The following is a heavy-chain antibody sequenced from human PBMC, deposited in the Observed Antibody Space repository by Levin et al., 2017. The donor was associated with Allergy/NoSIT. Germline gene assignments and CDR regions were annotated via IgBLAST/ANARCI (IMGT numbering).Heavy chain of an antibody. J-gene: IGHJ4*02. CDR2: ITTKTYGEAT. CDR3: ARMWANSIGFYFDY. V-gene: IGHV3-49*04. D-gene: IGHD5-18*01. Sequence: PGGSLRLSCTTSGFTFDDYAVSWVRQAPGKGLEWVGFITTKTYGEATHYAASVKGRFSFSRDDSKSIAYLQMNSLKTEDTAVYYCARMWANSIGFYFDYWGQGILVTVSS. CDR1: GFTFDDYA.